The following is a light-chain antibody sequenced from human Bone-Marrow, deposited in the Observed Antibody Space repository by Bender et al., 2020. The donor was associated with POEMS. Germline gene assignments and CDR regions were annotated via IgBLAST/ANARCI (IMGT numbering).Light chain of an antibody. Sequence: SYELTQPPSVSVSPGQTATITCSGEKLGEEYACWYQQKPGQSPVVVIYQDTKRPSGIPKRFSGSKSGNTATLTISRVEAGDEADYYCQSWGSNTAVFGGGTKLTVL. J-gene: IGLJ2*01. V-gene: IGLV3-1*01. CDR3: QSWGSNTAV. CDR2: QDT. CDR1: KLGEEY.